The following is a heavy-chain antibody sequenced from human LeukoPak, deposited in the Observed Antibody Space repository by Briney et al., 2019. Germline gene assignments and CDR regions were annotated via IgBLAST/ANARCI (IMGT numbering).Heavy chain of an antibody. Sequence: PGRSLRVSCAASGFTFSSYAMHWVRQAPGNGLEWVAVISYDGSNKYYADSVKGRFTISRDNSKNTLYLQMNSLRAEDTAVYYCATGIAVAGSFDYWGQGTLVTVSS. V-gene: IGHV3-30-3*01. CDR3: ATGIAVAGSFDY. CDR1: GFTFSSYA. CDR2: ISYDGSNK. D-gene: IGHD6-19*01. J-gene: IGHJ4*02.